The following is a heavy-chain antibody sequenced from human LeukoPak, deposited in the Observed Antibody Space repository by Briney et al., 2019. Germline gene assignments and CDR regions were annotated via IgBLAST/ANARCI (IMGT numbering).Heavy chain of an antibody. D-gene: IGHD3-10*01. Sequence: SVKVSCKASGGTFSSYAISWVRQAPGQGLEWMGGIIPIFGTANYAQKFQGRVTITTDTSTSTAYMELRSLRSDDTALYYCAKELLWFGELLVFAFDIWGQGTMVTVSS. J-gene: IGHJ3*02. CDR1: GGTFSSYA. CDR3: AKELLWFGELLVFAFDI. V-gene: IGHV1-69*05. CDR2: IIPIFGTA.